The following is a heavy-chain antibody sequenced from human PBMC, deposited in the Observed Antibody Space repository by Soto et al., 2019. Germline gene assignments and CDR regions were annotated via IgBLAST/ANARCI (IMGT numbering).Heavy chain of an antibody. CDR2: LSSLSNTI. CDR3: ARRRGFDRTWLDS. D-gene: IGHD3-9*01. CDR1: GFNFRDFA. J-gene: IGHJ5*01. V-gene: IGHV3-48*02. Sequence: GGSLRLSCTASGFNFRDFAMNWVRQVAGKGLEWISFLSSLSNTIYYADSVRGRFIISRDNGKNELYLQMNTLKDEDSGVYYCARRRGFDRTWLDSWGQGTLVTVSS.